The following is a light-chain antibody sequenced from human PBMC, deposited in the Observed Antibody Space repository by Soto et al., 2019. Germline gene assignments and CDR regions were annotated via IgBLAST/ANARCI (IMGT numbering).Light chain of an antibody. CDR2: LGS. J-gene: IGKJ2*02. CDR3: LQALQTPWT. V-gene: IGKV2-28*01. Sequence: DIVMTQSPLSLPVTPGEPASISCRSGQSLLHTNGYTYLDWYLQKPVQSPQLLIYLGSTRASGVPDRFSGSGSGTDFTLKISRVEAEEVGDYYCLQALQTPWTFGQGTKLEIK. CDR1: QSLLHTNGYTY.